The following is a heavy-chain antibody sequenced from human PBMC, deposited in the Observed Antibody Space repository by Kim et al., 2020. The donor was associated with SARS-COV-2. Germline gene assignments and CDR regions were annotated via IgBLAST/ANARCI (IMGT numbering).Heavy chain of an antibody. CDR3: ARHRRGDFWGGFPDY. Sequence: SETLSLTCSVSDGSITSTAYYWGWIRQPPGRGLEWIGSVYYTGSAYYNPSLRSRVTISVDTSQSQFSLNLNSVTAADTAVYSCARHRRGDFWGGFPDYWGQGILIPVSS. CDR2: VYYTGSA. D-gene: IGHD3-3*01. J-gene: IGHJ4*02. V-gene: IGHV4-39*01. CDR1: DGSITSTAYY.